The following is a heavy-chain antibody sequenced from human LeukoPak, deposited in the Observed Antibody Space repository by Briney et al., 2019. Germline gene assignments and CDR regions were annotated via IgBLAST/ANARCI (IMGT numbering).Heavy chain of an antibody. CDR3: ASAATLPAAIAYDY. CDR1: GFTFSSYS. J-gene: IGHJ4*02. D-gene: IGHD2-2*02. V-gene: IGHV3-21*01. Sequence: GGSLRLSCAASGFTFSSYSMSWVRQAPGKGLEWVSSISSSSSYIYYAYSVKGRFTISRDNAKNSLYLQMNSLRAEDTAVYYCASAATLPAAIAYDYWGQGTLVTVSS. CDR2: ISSSSSYI.